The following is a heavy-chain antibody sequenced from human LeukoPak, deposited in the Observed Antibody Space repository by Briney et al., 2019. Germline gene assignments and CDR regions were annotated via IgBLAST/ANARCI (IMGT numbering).Heavy chain of an antibody. CDR2: IIPILDIA. J-gene: IGHJ6*02. CDR3: AGDPGLYGGNSNFYYGMDV. CDR1: GGTFSSYA. D-gene: IGHD4-23*01. V-gene: IGHV1-69*04. Sequence: ASVKVSCKASGGTFSSYAISWVRQAPGQGLEWMGRIIPILDIANYAQEFQGRLTITADKSTSTAYMELSSLRSEDTAVYYCAGDPGLYGGNSNFYYGMDVWGQGTTVTVSS.